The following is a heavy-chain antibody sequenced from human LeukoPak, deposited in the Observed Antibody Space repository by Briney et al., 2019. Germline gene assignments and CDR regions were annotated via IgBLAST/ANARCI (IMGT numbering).Heavy chain of an antibody. CDR1: GFTFSSYS. J-gene: IGHJ4*02. CDR2: ISSSSSYI. Sequence: PGGSLRLSCAASGFTFSSYSMNWVRQAPGKGLEWVSSISSSSSYIYYADSVKGRFTISRDNAKNSLYLQMNSLQTEDTAVYYCARVHSSSWYGSYFDNRGQGTLVTVSS. D-gene: IGHD6-13*01. CDR3: ARVHSSSWYGSYFDN. V-gene: IGHV3-21*04.